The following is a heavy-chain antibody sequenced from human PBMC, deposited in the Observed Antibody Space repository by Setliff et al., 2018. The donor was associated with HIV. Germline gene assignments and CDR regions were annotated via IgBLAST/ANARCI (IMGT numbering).Heavy chain of an antibody. Sequence: TCAVYGESFTDHFWTWIRQSPGKGLEWLGEINHSGSTNQNPSLKSRFNLSVDTSKNQFSLRMNSVTAADTAVYYCARGREVKRDTYYDYFYMDVWSRGTAVTVS. V-gene: IGHV4-34*01. D-gene: IGHD1-26*01. CDR2: INHSGST. J-gene: IGHJ6*03. CDR1: GESFTDHF. CDR3: ARGREVKRDTYYDYFYMDV.